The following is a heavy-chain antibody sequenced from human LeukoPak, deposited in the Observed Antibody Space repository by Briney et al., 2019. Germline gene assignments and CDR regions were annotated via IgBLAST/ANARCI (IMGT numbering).Heavy chain of an antibody. V-gene: IGHV3-66*01. CDR1: GFTVSSNY. D-gene: IGHD5-12*01. CDR2: IYSGGST. J-gene: IGHJ4*02. CDR3: ARGSFADSGYDISFDY. Sequence: PGGSLRLSCAASGFTVSSNYMSWVRQAPGKGLEWVSVIYSGGSTYYADSVKGRFTISRDNSKNTLYLQMNSLRAEDTAVYYCARGSFADSGYDISFDYWGQGTLATVSS.